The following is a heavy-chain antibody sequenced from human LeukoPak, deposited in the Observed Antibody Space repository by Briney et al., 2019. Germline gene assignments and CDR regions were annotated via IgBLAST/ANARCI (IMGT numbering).Heavy chain of an antibody. CDR1: GFTFSNHE. CDR3: ARGGFEEWLKKFDL. CDR2: IRSSASII. D-gene: IGHD6-19*01. J-gene: IGHJ4*02. Sequence: GGSLRLSCAASGFTFSNHEMNWVRRAPGKGLEWISYIRSSASIIYYADSVKGRFTISRDNAKNSLYLQMDSLRAEDTAVYYCARGGFEEWLKKFDLWGQGPLVTVSS. V-gene: IGHV3-48*03.